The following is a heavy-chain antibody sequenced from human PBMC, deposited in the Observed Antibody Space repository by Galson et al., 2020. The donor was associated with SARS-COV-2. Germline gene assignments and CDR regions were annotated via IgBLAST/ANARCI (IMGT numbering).Heavy chain of an antibody. CDR2: IYPGDSDT. V-gene: IGHV5-51*01. CDR3: ARRSEGQSFDI. CDR1: GYIFSSYW. J-gene: IGHJ3*02. Sequence: GASLKISCQGSGYIFSSYWIAWVRQMPGKGLEWMGIIYPGDSDTRYSASFQGQVTIPADKSSSTAYLRWSSLKASDSAIYDCARRSEGQSFDIRGHVTMVAVSS.